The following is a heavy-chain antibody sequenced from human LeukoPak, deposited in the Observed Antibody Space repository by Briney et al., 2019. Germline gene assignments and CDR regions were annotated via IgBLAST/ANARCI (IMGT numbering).Heavy chain of an antibody. CDR2: IHVGENT. D-gene: IGHD1-26*01. CDR1: GFTVRSNC. Sequence: PGGSLRLSCEASGFTVRSNCMSWVRQAPGRGLDWVSVIHVGENTYYADSVKGRFTISRDNAKNTLYLQMNSLRVEDTAIYYCARYDPNGSYCDNWGQGTLVTVSS. CDR3: ARYDPNGSYCDN. J-gene: IGHJ4*02. V-gene: IGHV3-66*02.